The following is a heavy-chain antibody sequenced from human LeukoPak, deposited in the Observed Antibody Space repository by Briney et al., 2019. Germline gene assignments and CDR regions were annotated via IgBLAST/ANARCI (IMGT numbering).Heavy chain of an antibody. V-gene: IGHV5-51*01. D-gene: IGHD2-15*01. CDR2: IYPGDSDT. Sequence: GESLKISCKASGYSFPSYWIGWVRQMPGKGLEWMGIIYPGDSDTIYSPSFQGQVTISADKSISTTYLQWSSLKASDTAMYYCARPEGEWWSKIDYWGQGTLVTVS. CDR1: GYSFPSYW. J-gene: IGHJ4*02. CDR3: ARPEGEWWSKIDY.